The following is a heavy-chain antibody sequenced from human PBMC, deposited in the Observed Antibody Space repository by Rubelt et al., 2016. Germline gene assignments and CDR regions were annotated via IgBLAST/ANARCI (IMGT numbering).Heavy chain of an antibody. CDR2: IYYSGST. CDR1: GGSISSYY. Sequence: VKPSETLSLTCTVSGGSISSYYWSWIRQPPGKGLEWIGYIYYSGSTNYNPSLKSRVTISVDTSKNQFSLKLSSVTAADTAVYYCARERELSSGWTKYNWFDPWGQGTLVTVSS. V-gene: IGHV4-59*12. CDR3: ARERELSSGWTKYNWFDP. D-gene: IGHD6-19*01. J-gene: IGHJ5*02.